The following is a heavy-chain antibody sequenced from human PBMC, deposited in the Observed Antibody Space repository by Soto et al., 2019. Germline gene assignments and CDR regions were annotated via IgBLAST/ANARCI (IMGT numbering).Heavy chain of an antibody. CDR3: TRPGGGYYYGSGSYRVYCYGMDV. D-gene: IGHD3-10*01. J-gene: IGHJ6*02. CDR2: IRSKANSYAT. Sequence: PGGSLRLSCAASGFTFSGSAMHWVRQASGKGLEWVGRIRSKANSYATAYAASVKGRFTISRDDSKNTAYLQMNSLKTEDTAVYYCTRPGGGYYYGSGSYRVYCYGMDVWGQGTTVTVSS. V-gene: IGHV3-73*01. CDR1: GFTFSGSA.